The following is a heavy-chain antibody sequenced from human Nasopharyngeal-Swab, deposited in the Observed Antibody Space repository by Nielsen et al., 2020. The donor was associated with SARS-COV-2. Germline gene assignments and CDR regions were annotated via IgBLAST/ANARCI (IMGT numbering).Heavy chain of an antibody. D-gene: IGHD6-6*01. J-gene: IGHJ4*02. V-gene: IGHV3-30-3*01. CDR3: AREYSSSDYYDY. Sequence: WIRQPPGKGLEWVAVISYDGSNKYYADSVKGRFTISRDNSKNTLYLQMNSLRAEDTAVYYCAREYSSSDYYDYWGQGTLVTVSS. CDR2: ISYDGSNK.